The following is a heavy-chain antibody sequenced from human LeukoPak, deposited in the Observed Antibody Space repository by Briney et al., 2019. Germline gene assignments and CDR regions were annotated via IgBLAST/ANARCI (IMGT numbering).Heavy chain of an antibody. Sequence: SCKASGFTFSSYGMHWVRQAPGKGLEWVAVISYDGSNKYYADSVKGRFTISRDNSKNTLYLQMNSLRAEDTAVYYCAKDQGSGWYEIDYWGQGTLVTVSS. J-gene: IGHJ4*02. CDR1: GFTFSSYG. CDR2: ISYDGSNK. CDR3: AKDQGSGWYEIDY. D-gene: IGHD6-19*01. V-gene: IGHV3-30*18.